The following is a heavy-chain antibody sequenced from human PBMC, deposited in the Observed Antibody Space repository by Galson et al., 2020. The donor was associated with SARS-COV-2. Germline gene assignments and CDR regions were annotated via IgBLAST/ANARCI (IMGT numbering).Heavy chain of an antibody. Sequence: GGSLRLPCAASGFTVSSNYMSWVPQAPGKGLEWVPVIYSGGSTYYADSVKSRFTLSRDNSKNTLYLQMNSLRDQDTPVYYCARDFLSLQCSSGWYPGKYYYEGVDVWGHGTTVTGSS. V-gene: IGHV3-53*01. CDR1: GFTVSSNY. D-gene: IGHD6-13*01. CDR2: IYSGGST. J-gene: IGHJ6*02. CDR3: ARDFLSLQCSSGWYPGKYYYEGVDV.